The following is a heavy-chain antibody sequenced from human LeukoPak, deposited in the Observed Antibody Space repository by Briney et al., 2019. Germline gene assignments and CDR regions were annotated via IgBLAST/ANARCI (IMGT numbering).Heavy chain of an antibody. D-gene: IGHD6-19*01. CDR2: IYYSGST. Sequence: SETLSLTCTVSGGSISSYYWSWIRQPPGKGLEWIGYIYYSGSTNYNPSLKSRVTISVDTSKNQFSLKLSSVTAADTAVYYCASMAGSNPAYYFDYWGQGTLVAVSS. CDR1: GGSISSYY. V-gene: IGHV4-59*08. CDR3: ASMAGSNPAYYFDY. J-gene: IGHJ4*02.